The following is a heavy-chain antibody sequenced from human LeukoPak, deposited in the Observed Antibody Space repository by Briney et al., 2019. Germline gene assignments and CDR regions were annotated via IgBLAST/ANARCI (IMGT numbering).Heavy chain of an antibody. CDR1: GFTFSSYA. CDR3: ARAQGVVGYGDYPYYYYYGMDV. CDR2: ISSNGGST. D-gene: IGHD4-17*01. V-gene: IGHV3-64*01. J-gene: IGHJ6*02. Sequence: PGGSLRLSCAASGFTFSSYAMHWVRQAPGKGLEYVSAISSNGGSTYYANSVKGRFTISRDNSKNTLYLQMGSLRAEDMAVYYCARAQGVVGYGDYPYYYYYGMDVWGQGTTVTVSS.